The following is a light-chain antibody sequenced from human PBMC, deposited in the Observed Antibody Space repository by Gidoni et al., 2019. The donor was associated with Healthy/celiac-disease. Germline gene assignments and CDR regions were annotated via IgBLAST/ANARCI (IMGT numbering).Light chain of an antibody. J-gene: IGKJ4*01. CDR1: QSVSSN. CDR2: GAS. CDR3: QQYNNWSPI. Sequence: EIVMTQSPATLSVSPGERATLSCRASQSVSSNLAWYQQKPGQAPRLLIYGASTRATGIPARFSGSGSGTEFTLTISSLQSEDFAVYYCQQYNNWSPIFXGXTKVEIK. V-gene: IGKV3-15*01.